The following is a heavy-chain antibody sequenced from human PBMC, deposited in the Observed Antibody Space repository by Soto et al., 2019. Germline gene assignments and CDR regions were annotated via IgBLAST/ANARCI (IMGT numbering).Heavy chain of an antibody. CDR2: ISSSSSTI. J-gene: IGHJ6*02. Sequence: EVQLVESGGGLVQPGGSLRLSCAASGFTFSSYSMNWVRQAPGRGLEWVSYISSSSSTIYYADSVKGRFTISRDKAKNSLYLPMNSLRAEDMAVYYCARDYVGAYCSSTSCYSDYYYGMDVWGQGTTVTVSS. CDR1: GFTFSSYS. V-gene: IGHV3-48*01. CDR3: ARDYVGAYCSSTSCYSDYYYGMDV. D-gene: IGHD2-2*01.